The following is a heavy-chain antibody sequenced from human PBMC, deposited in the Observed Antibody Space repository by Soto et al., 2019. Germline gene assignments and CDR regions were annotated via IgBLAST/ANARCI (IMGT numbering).Heavy chain of an antibody. CDR3: ARESTSGWATGGLYEY. V-gene: IGHV4-31*03. CDR1: GGSISSGGYY. CDR2: IFYTGGT. D-gene: IGHD6-19*01. J-gene: IGHJ4*02. Sequence: PSETLSLTCTVSGGSISSGGYYWSWIRQHPGKGLEWIGYIFYTGGTYYNPSLESRVSITVDTSKNQFSLRLRSVSAADTAVYYCARESTSGWATGGLYEYWGQGSLVTVSS.